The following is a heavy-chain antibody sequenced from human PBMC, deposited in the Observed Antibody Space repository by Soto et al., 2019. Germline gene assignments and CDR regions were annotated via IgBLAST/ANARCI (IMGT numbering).Heavy chain of an antibody. CDR3: ARDSGYCSGTSVNHCLDY. D-gene: IGHD3-10*01. CDR1: GFTFGIYW. CDR2: IKWDASEK. J-gene: IGHJ4*01. Sequence: GGSLRLSCAASGFTFGIYWMSWVRQAPGKGLEWLATIKWDASEKKYVDSVKGRFTMSRDNAKNSLYLQMDSLRAEDPAVYYCARDSGYCSGTSVNHCLDYRGHGTLVTAAS. V-gene: IGHV3-7*01.